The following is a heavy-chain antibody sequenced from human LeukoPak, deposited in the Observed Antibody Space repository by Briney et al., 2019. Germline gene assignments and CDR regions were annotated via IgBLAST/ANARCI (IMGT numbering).Heavy chain of an antibody. Sequence: GGSLRLSCAASGLTFSSYSMNWDRQAPGKGLEWVSSISSSSSYIYYADSVKGRFTISRDNAKNSLYLQMNSLRAEDTAVYYCARGRSKYDSSNLGSTSNIYVFYYFDYWGQRTLVTVSS. J-gene: IGHJ4*02. D-gene: IGHD3-22*01. V-gene: IGHV3-21*01. CDR2: ISSSSSYI. CDR3: ARGRSKYDSSNLGSTSNIYVFYYFDY. CDR1: GLTFSSYS.